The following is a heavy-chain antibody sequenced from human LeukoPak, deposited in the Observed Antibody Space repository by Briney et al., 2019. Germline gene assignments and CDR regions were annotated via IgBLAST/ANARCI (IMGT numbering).Heavy chain of an antibody. CDR2: ISGSGDST. D-gene: IGHD1-26*01. J-gene: IGHJ4*02. Sequence: GGCLSPACAASGFTLSNYVMNWVRQAPGKGLEWVSAISGSGDSTYYADSVKGRFTISRDNSKNTLYLQVSSLRAEDTAVYYSVRAVSGADYWGQGTLVTVSS. CDR3: VRAVSGADY. V-gene: IGHV3-23*01. CDR1: GFTLSNYV.